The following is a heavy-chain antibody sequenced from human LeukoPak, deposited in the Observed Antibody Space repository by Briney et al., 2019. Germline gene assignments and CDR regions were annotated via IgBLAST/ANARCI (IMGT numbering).Heavy chain of an antibody. CDR2: TYYRSKWYN. D-gene: IGHD3-10*01. Sequence: SQTLSLTCAISGDSASSNSAAWSWIRQSPSRGLEWLGRTYYRSKWYNDYAVSVKSRITINSDTFKNQFSLQLNSVTPEDTAVYYCAREGSGSYRDAFDIWGQGTMVTVSS. J-gene: IGHJ3*02. V-gene: IGHV6-1*01. CDR1: GDSASSNSAA. CDR3: AREGSGSYRDAFDI.